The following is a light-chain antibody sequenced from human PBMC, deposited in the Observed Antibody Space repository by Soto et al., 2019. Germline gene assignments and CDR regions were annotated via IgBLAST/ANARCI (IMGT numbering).Light chain of an antibody. J-gene: IGKJ2*01. CDR3: HQFAYSPHT. Sequence: EIVLTQSPDTLSLSPWERATLSCRASQSVGNNYLAWFQQKPGQAPRLLIYTASYRATGIPDRFSGSGSGTDFTLTISRLETEDFAMYYCHQFAYSPHTFGQGTKVDIK. V-gene: IGKV3-20*01. CDR1: QSVGNNY. CDR2: TAS.